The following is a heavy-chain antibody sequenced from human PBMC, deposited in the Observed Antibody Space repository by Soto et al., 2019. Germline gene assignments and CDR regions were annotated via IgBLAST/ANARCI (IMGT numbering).Heavy chain of an antibody. J-gene: IGHJ6*02. CDR3: ARDRLRYNWNDFPYYYYGMDV. V-gene: IGHV3-30-3*01. CDR1: GFTFSSYA. D-gene: IGHD1-1*01. Sequence: QVQLVESGGGVVQPGRSLRLSCAASGFTFSSYAMHWVRQAPGKGLEWVAVISYDGSNKYYADSVKGRFTISRDNSKNTLYLQMNSLRTGDTAVYYCARDRLRYNWNDFPYYYYGMDVWGQGTTVTVSS. CDR2: ISYDGSNK.